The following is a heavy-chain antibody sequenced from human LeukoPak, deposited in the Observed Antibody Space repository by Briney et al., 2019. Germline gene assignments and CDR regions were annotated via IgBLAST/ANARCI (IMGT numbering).Heavy chain of an antibody. D-gene: IGHD3-9*01. CDR2: IIPIFGTA. Sequence: ASVKVSCKASGGTFSSYAISWVRQAPGQGLEWMGGIIPIFGTANYAQKLQGRVTMTTDTSTSTAYMELRSLRSDDTAVYYCARYDILTGYYKRYDYDYWGQGTLVTVSS. CDR1: GGTFSSYA. V-gene: IGHV1-69*05. J-gene: IGHJ4*02. CDR3: ARYDILTGYYKRYDYDY.